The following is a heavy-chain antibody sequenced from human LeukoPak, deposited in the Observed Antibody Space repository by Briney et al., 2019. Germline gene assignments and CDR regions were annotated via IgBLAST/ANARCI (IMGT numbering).Heavy chain of an antibody. CDR2: ISYDGSNK. J-gene: IGHJ4*02. Sequence: GGSLRLSCAASGFTFSSYGMHWARQAPGKGLEWVAVISYDGSNKYYADSVKGRFTISRDNSKNTLYLQMNSLRAEDTAVYYCAKHPPVEEQWLEEDFDYWGQGTLVTVSS. D-gene: IGHD6-19*01. V-gene: IGHV3-30*18. CDR1: GFTFSSYG. CDR3: AKHPPVEEQWLEEDFDY.